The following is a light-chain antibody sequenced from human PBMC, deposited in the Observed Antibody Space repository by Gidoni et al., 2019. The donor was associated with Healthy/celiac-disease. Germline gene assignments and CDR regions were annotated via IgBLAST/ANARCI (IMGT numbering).Light chain of an antibody. J-gene: IGLJ1*01. Sequence: QSVLTQPPSVSGAPGQRVTIPCTGSSSNIGAGYDVHWYQQLPGTAPKLLIYGNSNRPSRVPDRFSGSKSGTSASLAITGLQAEDEADYYCQSYDSSLSSYVFGTGTKVTVL. CDR3: QSYDSSLSSYV. CDR1: SSNIGAGYD. CDR2: GNS. V-gene: IGLV1-40*01.